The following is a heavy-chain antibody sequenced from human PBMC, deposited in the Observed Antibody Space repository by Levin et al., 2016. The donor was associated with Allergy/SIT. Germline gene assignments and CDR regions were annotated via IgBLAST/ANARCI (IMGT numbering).Heavy chain of an antibody. D-gene: IGHD4-11*01. Sequence: SETLSLTCTVSDDSISNYYWSWIRQPAGKGLEWIGRIYTSGSTNYNPSLRSRVTMSVDTSKNQFSLKLSSVTAADTAVYYCARENNYGTHIDYWGQGTLVTVSS. J-gene: IGHJ4*02. CDR2: IYTSGST. V-gene: IGHV4-4*07. CDR1: DDSISNYY. CDR3: ARENNYGTHIDY.